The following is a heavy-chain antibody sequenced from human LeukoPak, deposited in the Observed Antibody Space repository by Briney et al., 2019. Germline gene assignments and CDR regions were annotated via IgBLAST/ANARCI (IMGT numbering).Heavy chain of an antibody. D-gene: IGHD3-3*01. CDR3: ARDDFWSGYYLFAY. J-gene: IGHJ4*02. CDR1: GGSISSYY. Sequence: SETLSLTCTVSGGSISSYYWSWIRQPAGKGLEWIGRIYTSGSTNYNPSLKSRVTMSVDTSKNQFSLKLSSVTAADTAVYYCARDDFWSGYYLFAYWGQGTLVTVSS. V-gene: IGHV4-4*07. CDR2: IYTSGST.